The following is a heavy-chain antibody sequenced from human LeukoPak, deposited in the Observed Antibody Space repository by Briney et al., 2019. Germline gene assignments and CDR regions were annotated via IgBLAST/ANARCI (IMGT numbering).Heavy chain of an antibody. CDR2: IKNDGSER. Sequence: GRSLRLSCAASGFVFRNYFMSWVCQAPGKGLEWVASIKNDGSERYYVDSVRGRYTISRDNTKNSLFLQMSSLRAEDTAVYYCATDRGWRTSGYYLYYFEYWGQGTLVTFSS. D-gene: IGHD3-3*01. J-gene: IGHJ4*02. CDR3: ATDRGWRTSGYYLYYFEY. V-gene: IGHV3-7*01. CDR1: GFVFRNYF.